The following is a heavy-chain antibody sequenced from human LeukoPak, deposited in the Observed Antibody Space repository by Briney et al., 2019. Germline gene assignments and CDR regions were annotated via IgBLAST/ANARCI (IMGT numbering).Heavy chain of an antibody. CDR3: EGVVVAATGYFDY. V-gene: IGHV3-30-3*01. Sequence: PGGSLRLSCAASGFTFSSYAMHWVRQAPGKGLGWVAVISYDGSNKYYADSVKGRFTISRDNSKNTLYLQMNSLRAEDTAVYYCEGVVVAATGYFDYWGQGTLVTVSS. J-gene: IGHJ4*02. CDR1: GFTFSSYA. CDR2: ISYDGSNK. D-gene: IGHD2-15*01.